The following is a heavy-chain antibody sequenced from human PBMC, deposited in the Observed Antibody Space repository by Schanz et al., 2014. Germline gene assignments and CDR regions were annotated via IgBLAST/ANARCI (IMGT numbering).Heavy chain of an antibody. J-gene: IGHJ4*02. Sequence: EVQLLESGGGLVQPGGSLKLSCAASGLIFSNYVMSWVRQAPGKGLEWVSPIGTSGGTNYAESVTVRVSISRDNAKNTLYLQMNSLRAKDTAVYFCAKSEQSEDWGQGTLVTVSS. CDR3: AKSEQSED. CDR1: GLIFSNYV. V-gene: IGHV3-23*01. CDR2: IGTSGGT.